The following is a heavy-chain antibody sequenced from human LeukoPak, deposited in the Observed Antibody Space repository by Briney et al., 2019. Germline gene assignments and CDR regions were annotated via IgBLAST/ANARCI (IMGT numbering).Heavy chain of an antibody. J-gene: IGHJ4*02. V-gene: IGHV3-23*01. CDR3: TKEANYDFWSDFYAGGGRDDY. D-gene: IGHD3-3*01. Sequence: PGGSLRLSCAASGFTFSSYPMSWVRQAPGKGLEWVSTISGSGTSTFYADSVRGRLTISRDNSKNTLCLQMNSLRAEDTAVYYCTKEANYDFWSDFYAGGGRDDYWGRGILVTVSS. CDR2: ISGSGTST. CDR1: GFTFSSYP.